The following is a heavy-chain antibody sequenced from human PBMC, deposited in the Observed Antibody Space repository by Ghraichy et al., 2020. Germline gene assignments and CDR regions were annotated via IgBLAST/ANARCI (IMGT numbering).Heavy chain of an antibody. CDR1: GFMFNVYS. CDR3: ARDPRWSLRSDKGDY. CDR2: ISSSSNSI. V-gene: IGHV3-21*01. D-gene: IGHD5-24*01. Sequence: GESLNISCAASGFMFNVYSMNWVRQGPGKGLEWVSFISSSSNSIEYADSVKGRFTISRDNGKNSLYLQMNSLRVEDTAVYYCARDPRWSLRSDKGDYWGQGTLVTVSS. J-gene: IGHJ4*02.